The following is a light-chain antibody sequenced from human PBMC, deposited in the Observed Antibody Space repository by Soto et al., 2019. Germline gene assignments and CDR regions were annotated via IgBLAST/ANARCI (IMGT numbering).Light chain of an antibody. Sequence: DIQMTQSPSTLSASVGDRVTITCRASQSISSWLAWYQQKPGKAPKLLIYKASSLESGVPSRFSGSGSWTESTLTISSLQPDDFATYYCQQYNSYPIPFGQGTRLEIK. CDR1: QSISSW. J-gene: IGKJ5*01. CDR3: QQYNSYPIP. V-gene: IGKV1-5*03. CDR2: KAS.